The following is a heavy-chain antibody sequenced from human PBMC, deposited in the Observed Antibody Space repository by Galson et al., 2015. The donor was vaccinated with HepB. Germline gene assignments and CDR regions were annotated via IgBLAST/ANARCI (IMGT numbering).Heavy chain of an antibody. CDR2: ISSSSSYT. CDR3: AREAYCGGDCYPYYFDY. V-gene: IGHV3-11*05. D-gene: IGHD2-21*02. Sequence: SLRLSCAASGFTFSDYYMSWIRQAPGKGLEWVSYISSSSSYTNYADSVKGRFTISRDNAKNSLYLQMNSLRAEDTAVYYCAREAYCGGDCYPYYFDYWGQGTLVTVSS. CDR1: GFTFSDYY. J-gene: IGHJ4*02.